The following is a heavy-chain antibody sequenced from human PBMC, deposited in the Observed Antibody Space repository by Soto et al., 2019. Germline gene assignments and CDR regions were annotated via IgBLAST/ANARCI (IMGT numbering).Heavy chain of an antibody. J-gene: IGHJ5*02. Sequence: SETLSLTCTVSGASVSSYYWSWIRQHPGKGLEWIGYIYYSGSTYYNPSLKSRVTISVDTSKNQFSLKLSSVTAADTAVYYCARDPGQIGSSWYGWFDPWGQGTLVTVSS. V-gene: IGHV4-31*03. D-gene: IGHD6-13*01. CDR1: GASVSSYY. CDR2: IYYSGST. CDR3: ARDPGQIGSSWYGWFDP.